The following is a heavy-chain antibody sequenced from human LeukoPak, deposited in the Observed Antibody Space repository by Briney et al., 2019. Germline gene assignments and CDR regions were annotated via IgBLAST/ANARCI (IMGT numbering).Heavy chain of an antibody. CDR1: GFTFSSYA. V-gene: IGHV3-30-3*01. D-gene: IGHD5-24*01. J-gene: IGHJ4*02. Sequence: PGRSLRLSCAASGFTFSSYAMHWVRQAPGKGLEWVAVISYDGSNKYYADSVKGRFTISRDNSKNTLYLQMNSLRAEDTAVYYCARADGYGGDYWGQGTLVTVSS. CDR3: ARADGYGGDY. CDR2: ISYDGSNK.